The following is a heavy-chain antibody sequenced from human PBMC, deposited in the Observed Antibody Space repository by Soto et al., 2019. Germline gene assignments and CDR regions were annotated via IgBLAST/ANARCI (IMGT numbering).Heavy chain of an antibody. V-gene: IGHV3-21*01. J-gene: IGHJ4*02. CDR2: ISSSSSDI. CDR1: GFPFSTYN. D-gene: IGHD1-1*01. CDR3: ARAAYHDPIDY. Sequence: GGSLRFSCAASGFPFSTYNMNWVRQAPGKGLEWVSSISSSSSDIYYADSLKGRFTISRDNAKNSLYLQMNTLRAEDTAVYYCARAAYHDPIDYWGQGTLVPVSS.